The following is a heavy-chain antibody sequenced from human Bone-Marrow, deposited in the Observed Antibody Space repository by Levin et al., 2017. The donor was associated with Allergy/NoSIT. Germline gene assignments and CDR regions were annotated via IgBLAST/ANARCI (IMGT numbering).Heavy chain of an antibody. CDR3: ARRTTRTTYVDS. CDR2: ISDSSDYI. D-gene: IGHD4-17*01. CDR1: GFMFNSYS. J-gene: IGHJ4*02. V-gene: IGHV3-21*01. Sequence: LSLTCAASGFMFNSYSMIWVRQAPGKGLEWVSSISDSSDYIYYADSVKGRFTISRDNAKNSLYLQLSSLRAEDTAVYYCARRTTRTTYVDSWGQGTLVTVSS.